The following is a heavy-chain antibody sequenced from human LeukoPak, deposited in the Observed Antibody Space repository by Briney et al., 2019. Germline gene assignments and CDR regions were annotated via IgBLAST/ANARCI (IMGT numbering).Heavy chain of an antibody. J-gene: IGHJ4*02. D-gene: IGHD3-10*01. Sequence: ASVKVSCKASGYTFTSYGITWVRQAPGQGLEWMGWISGYNGNTNYAQKFQGRVTMTTDTSTSTVYMELRSLRSDDTAVYYCARDDNYGSGQPDDWGQGTLVTVSS. CDR2: ISGYNGNT. CDR3: ARDDNYGSGQPDD. V-gene: IGHV1-18*01. CDR1: GYTFTSYG.